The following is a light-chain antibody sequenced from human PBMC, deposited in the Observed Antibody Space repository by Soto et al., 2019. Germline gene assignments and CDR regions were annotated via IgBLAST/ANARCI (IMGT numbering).Light chain of an antibody. CDR1: QDVDSY. J-gene: IGKJ2*01. V-gene: IGKV1-33*01. Sequence: DIQMTQSPASLSASVGDRVTITCRSSQDVDSYVNWFQQKPTEAPKLLIYDASKLEIGVPSRFSGSGSGTHFTLTIRSLQPEDMGTYYCQNYNTPPQFIFGQGTKVDI. CDR3: QNYNTPPQFI. CDR2: DAS.